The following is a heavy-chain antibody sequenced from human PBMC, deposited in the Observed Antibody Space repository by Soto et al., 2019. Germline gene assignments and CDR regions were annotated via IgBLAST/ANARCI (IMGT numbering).Heavy chain of an antibody. CDR2: IYYSGST. D-gene: IGHD6-19*01. CDR1: GGSISSSSYY. J-gene: IGHJ5*02. Sequence: SETLSLTCTVSGGSISSSSYYWGWIRQPPGKGLEWIGSIYYSGSTYYNPSLKSRVTISVDTSKNQFSLKLSSVTAADTAAYYCAKAGTLEYNWFDPWGQGTLVTVSS. V-gene: IGHV4-39*01. CDR3: AKAGTLEYNWFDP.